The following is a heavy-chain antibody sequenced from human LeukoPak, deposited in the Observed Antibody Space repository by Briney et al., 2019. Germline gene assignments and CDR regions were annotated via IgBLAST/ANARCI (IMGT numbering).Heavy chain of an antibody. CDR3: AKDPHARIVAAVLQ. CDR2: ISGSGGST. CDR1: GFTFSNYA. J-gene: IGHJ4*02. Sequence: GGSLRLSCAASGFTFSNYAMNWVRQAPGKGLEWVSGISGSGGSTYYADSVKGRFTISRDNSKNTLYLQLNSLRAEDTAVYYCAKDPHARIVAAVLQWGQVTLVNVSS. D-gene: IGHD1-26*01. V-gene: IGHV3-23*01.